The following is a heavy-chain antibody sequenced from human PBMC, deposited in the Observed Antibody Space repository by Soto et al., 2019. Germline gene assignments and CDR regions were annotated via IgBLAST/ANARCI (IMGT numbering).Heavy chain of an antibody. D-gene: IGHD3-9*01. CDR2: ISYDGSNK. V-gene: IGHV3-30*18. J-gene: IGHJ6*02. CDR1: GFTFSSYG. Sequence: QVQLVESGGGVVQPGRSLRLSCAASGFTFSSYGMHWVRQAPGKGLEWVAVISYDGSNKYYADSVKGRFTISRDNSKNXQSLQMNSLRAEDTAVSYCAKGTADYDILTGYGMDVWGQGTTVTVSS. CDR3: AKGTADYDILTGYGMDV.